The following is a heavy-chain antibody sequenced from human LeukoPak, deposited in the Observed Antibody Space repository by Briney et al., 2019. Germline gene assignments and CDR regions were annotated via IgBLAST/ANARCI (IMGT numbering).Heavy chain of an antibody. D-gene: IGHD3-22*01. Sequence: PGGSLRLSCAASGFTFSSYAMSWVRQAPGKGLEWVSGISGSGGRIYYADSVKGRFTISRDNSKNTLYLQMNSLRAEDTAGYYCAKSTYYYGSSGYYTWDYWGQGTLVTVSS. CDR1: GFTFSSYA. V-gene: IGHV3-23*01. CDR2: ISGSGGRI. J-gene: IGHJ4*02. CDR3: AKSTYYYGSSGYYTWDY.